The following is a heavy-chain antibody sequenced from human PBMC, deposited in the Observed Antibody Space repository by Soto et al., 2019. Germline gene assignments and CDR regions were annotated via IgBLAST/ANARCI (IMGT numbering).Heavy chain of an antibody. D-gene: IGHD1-26*01. J-gene: IGHJ6*02. CDR2: IKQDGTEK. CDR1: GFTFSTYL. CDR3: TTSPHRDSERVFV. Sequence: WSLRLSCAASGFTFSTYLMSWVRRTPGKGLEWVANIKQDGTEKYYVDSLRGRLTVSRDNAKSSLYLQMNSLRVEDTAVYYCTTSPHRDSERVFVWGQGTTVTVS. V-gene: IGHV3-7*01.